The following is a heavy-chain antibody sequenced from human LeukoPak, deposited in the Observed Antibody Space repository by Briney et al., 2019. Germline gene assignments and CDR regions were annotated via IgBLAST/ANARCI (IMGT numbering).Heavy chain of an antibody. CDR3: ARDPGGGYFDY. V-gene: IGHV3-48*01. CDR2: ISSSSSTI. J-gene: IGHJ4*02. D-gene: IGHD6-13*01. CDR1: GFTFSSYR. Sequence: GGSLRLSCAASGFTFSSYRMNWVRQAPGKGLEWVSYISSSSSTIYYADSVKGRFTISRDNAKNSLYLQMNSLRAEDTAVYYCARDPGGGYFDYWGQGTLVTVSS.